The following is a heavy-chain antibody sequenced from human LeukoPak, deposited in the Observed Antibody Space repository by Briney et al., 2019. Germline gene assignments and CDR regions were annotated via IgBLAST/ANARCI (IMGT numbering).Heavy chain of an antibody. CDR1: GFSVSTNY. V-gene: IGHV3-53*01. D-gene: IGHD1-26*01. CDR3: AMLGSYPWFDP. Sequence: PGGSLRLSCAVSGFSVSTNYMNWVRQAPGKGLEWVSVIYSGGRTYYADSVKGRFTISRDNSKNTLYLQMNSLRAEDTAVYYCAMLGSYPWFDPWGQGTLVTVSS. CDR2: IYSGGRT. J-gene: IGHJ5*02.